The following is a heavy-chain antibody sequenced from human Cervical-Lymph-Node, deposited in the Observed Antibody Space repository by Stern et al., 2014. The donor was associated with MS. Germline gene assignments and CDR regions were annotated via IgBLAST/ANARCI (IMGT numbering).Heavy chain of an antibody. Sequence: VQLVQSGSEVLTPGASVRVSCRASGYTFTTYPINWVRQAPGQGLEWLGWMDTNTGSPTYAQAFTGQYVFSLDTPVSTAFLHISRLKAEDTAVYYCAILQGTGGDSWGQGTLVTVSS. CDR3: AILQGTGGDS. J-gene: IGHJ4*02. V-gene: IGHV7-4-1*02. CDR2: MDTNTGSP. CDR1: GYTFTTYP. D-gene: IGHD2-8*02.